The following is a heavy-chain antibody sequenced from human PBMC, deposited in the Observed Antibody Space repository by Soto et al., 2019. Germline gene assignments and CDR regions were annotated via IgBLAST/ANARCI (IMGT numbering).Heavy chain of an antibody. CDR3: ARFSSTMDV. Sequence: EVQLLESGGGLVQPGGSLRLSCAASGFTFNTYAMSWVRQAPGKGLEWVSAISDSGGRTYYADSVKGRFTISRDNSKNTLYLQMNSLRVEDTAVYFCARFSSTMDVWGQGTTVTVSS. CDR2: ISDSGGRT. D-gene: IGHD2-2*01. J-gene: IGHJ6*02. V-gene: IGHV3-23*01. CDR1: GFTFNTYA.